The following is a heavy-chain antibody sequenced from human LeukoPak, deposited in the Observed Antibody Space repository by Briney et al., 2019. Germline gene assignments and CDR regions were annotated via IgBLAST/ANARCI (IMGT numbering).Heavy chain of an antibody. D-gene: IGHD6-13*01. CDR3: AKLLYSSSWYYFDY. J-gene: IGHJ4*02. CDR2: ISGSGGST. CDR1: GFTFSSYS. Sequence: GGSLRLSCAASGFTFSSYSMNWVRQAPGKGLEWVSAISGSGGSTYYADTVKGRFTIARDNSKNTLYLQMNSLRAEDTAVYYCAKLLYSSSWYYFDYWGQGTLVTVSS. V-gene: IGHV3-23*01.